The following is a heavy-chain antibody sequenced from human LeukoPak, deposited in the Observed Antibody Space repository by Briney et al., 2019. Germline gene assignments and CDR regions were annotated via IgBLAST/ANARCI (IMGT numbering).Heavy chain of an antibody. D-gene: IGHD3-16*02. Sequence: GGSLRLSCAASGFTFSDYYMSWIRQAPGKGLEWVSYISSSSSYTNYADSVKGRFTISRDNAKNSLYLQMNSLRAEDTAVYYCARDQRLGELSFYYYHGMDVWGKGTTVTVSS. CDR3: ARDQRLGELSFYYYHGMDV. J-gene: IGHJ6*04. CDR2: ISSSSSYT. V-gene: IGHV3-11*06. CDR1: GFTFSDYY.